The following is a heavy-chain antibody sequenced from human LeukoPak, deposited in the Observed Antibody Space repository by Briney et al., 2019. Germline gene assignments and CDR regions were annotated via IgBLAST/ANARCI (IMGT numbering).Heavy chain of an antibody. Sequence: SVKVSCKASGGTFSSYAISWVRQAPGQGLEWMGRIIPIFGTANYAQKFQGRVTITTDESTSTAYMELSSLRSEDTAVYYCARSLSDRITIFGVVHGGFDYWGQETLVTVSS. D-gene: IGHD3-3*01. V-gene: IGHV1-69*05. CDR1: GGTFSSYA. J-gene: IGHJ4*02. CDR3: ARSLSDRITIFGVVHGGFDY. CDR2: IIPIFGTA.